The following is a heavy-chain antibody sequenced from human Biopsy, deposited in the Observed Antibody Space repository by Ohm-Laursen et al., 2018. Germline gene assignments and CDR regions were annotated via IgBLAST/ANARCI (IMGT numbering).Heavy chain of an antibody. D-gene: IGHD3-22*01. CDR3: ARDRGYYSDRTVPGYFDL. CDR2: VYHTGST. V-gene: IGHV4-59*01. J-gene: IGHJ2*01. CDR1: GDSISSYY. Sequence: GTLSLTWTVSGDSISSYYWSWIRQPPGKGLEWIGYVYHTGSTDYNPSLQSRVTISVDTSKNHFSLRLRSVTPADTAIYYCARDRGYYSDRTVPGYFDLWGRGTLVTVSS.